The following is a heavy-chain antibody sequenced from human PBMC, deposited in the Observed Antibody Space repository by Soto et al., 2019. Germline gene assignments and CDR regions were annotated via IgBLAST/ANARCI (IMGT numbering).Heavy chain of an antibody. CDR2: LYDVDGS. Sequence: DVQLVESGGGLIQPGASLRLSCAAFGLTISGKKYVAWVRQAPGKGLEWVSALYDVDGSFYADSVKGRFTTSSDSSKTTVYLQMNDLRPDDTAVYYCATWHEREHAYDVWGQGTPVTVSS. CDR3: ATWHEREHAYDV. CDR1: GLTISGKKY. J-gene: IGHJ3*01. D-gene: IGHD1-1*01. V-gene: IGHV3-53*01.